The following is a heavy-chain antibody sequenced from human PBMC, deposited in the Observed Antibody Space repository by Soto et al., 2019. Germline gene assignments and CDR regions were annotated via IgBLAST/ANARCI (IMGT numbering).Heavy chain of an antibody. CDR3: ARVGYYYGMDV. V-gene: IGHV4-39*01. Sequence: PSETLSLTCTVSGGSISSSSYYWGWIRQPPGKGLEWIGSIYYSGSTYYNPSLKSRVTISVDTSKNQFSLKLSSVTAADTAVYYCARVGYYYGMDVWGQGTTVTVSS. J-gene: IGHJ6*02. CDR2: IYYSGST. CDR1: GGSISSSSYY. D-gene: IGHD3-16*01.